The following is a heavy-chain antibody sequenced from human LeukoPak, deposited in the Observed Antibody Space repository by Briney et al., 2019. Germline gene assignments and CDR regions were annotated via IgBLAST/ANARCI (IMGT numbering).Heavy chain of an antibody. CDR3: ARDGGAFGEIDL. V-gene: IGHV3-74*03. Sequence: GGSLRLSCAASGFTFSSYWMHWVRQAPGKGLVWVSRISTDGTYTEYADSVKGRFTISRDNAKDTLYLQVNSLRAEDTAVYYCARDGGAFGEIDLWGQGTLVTVSS. CDR1: GFTFSSYW. CDR2: ISTDGTYT. D-gene: IGHD3-10*01. J-gene: IGHJ5*02.